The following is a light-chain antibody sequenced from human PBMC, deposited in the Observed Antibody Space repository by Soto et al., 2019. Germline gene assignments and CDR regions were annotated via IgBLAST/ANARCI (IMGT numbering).Light chain of an antibody. Sequence: DIQMTQSPSTLSGSVGDRVTITCRASQAISSWLAWYQQKPGKAPKLLIYKSSTLKSGVPSRFSGSGSGTEFTLTISSLQPDHFETYYCQHYNSYSEAFGQGIKVDIK. V-gene: IGKV1-5*03. CDR3: QHYNSYSEA. J-gene: IGKJ1*01. CDR2: KSS. CDR1: QAISSW.